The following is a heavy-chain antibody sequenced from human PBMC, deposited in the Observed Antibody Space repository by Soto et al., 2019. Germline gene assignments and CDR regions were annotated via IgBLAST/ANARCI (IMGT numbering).Heavy chain of an antibody. Sequence: GGSLRLSCAVSGFIFSRYSMNWVRQAPGKGLEWVSTIGGSGGSTYYADSVKGRFTISRDNSKNTLYLQMNSLRAEDTAVYYCAKGSYYDSSGYYRKYYFDYWGHGTLVTVSS. CDR1: GFIFSRYS. V-gene: IGHV3-23*01. CDR2: IGGSGGST. D-gene: IGHD3-22*01. CDR3: AKGSYYDSSGYYRKYYFDY. J-gene: IGHJ4*01.